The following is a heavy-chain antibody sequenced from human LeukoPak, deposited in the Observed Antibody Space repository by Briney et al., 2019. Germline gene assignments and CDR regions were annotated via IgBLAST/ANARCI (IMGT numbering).Heavy chain of an antibody. J-gene: IGHJ4*02. CDR1: GFTFSSYA. CDR2: IRGSGGST. D-gene: IGHD3-22*01. CDR3: AKGGYYYDSSGYYPYYFDY. Sequence: GGSLRLSCAASGFTFSSYAMSWVRQAPGKGLEWVSAIRGSGGSTYYADSVKGRFTISRDNSKITLYMQMNSLRAEDTAVYYCAKGGYYYDSSGYYPYYFDYWGQGTLVTVSS. V-gene: IGHV3-23*01.